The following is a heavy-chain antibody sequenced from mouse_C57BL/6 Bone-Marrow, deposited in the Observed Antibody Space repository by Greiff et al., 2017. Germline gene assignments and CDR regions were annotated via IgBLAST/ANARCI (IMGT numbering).Heavy chain of an antibody. CDR1: GFTFSSYA. Sequence: EVQGVESGEGLVKPGGSLKLSCAASGFTFSSYAMSWVRQTPEKRLEWVAYISSGGDYIYYADTVKGRFTISRDNARNTLYLQMSSLKSEDTAMYYCTRVTSGPWFAYWGQGTLVTVSA. D-gene: IGHD2-2*01. CDR2: ISSGGDYI. V-gene: IGHV5-9-1*02. J-gene: IGHJ3*01. CDR3: TRVTSGPWFAY.